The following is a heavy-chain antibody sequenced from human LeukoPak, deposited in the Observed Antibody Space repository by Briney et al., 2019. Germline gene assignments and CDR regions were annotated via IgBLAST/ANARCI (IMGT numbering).Heavy chain of an antibody. D-gene: IGHD5-12*01. CDR1: GYTFTSYG. Sequence: ASVKVSCKASGYTFTSYGISWVRQAPGQGLEWMGWISAYNGNTNYAQMFQGRVTFTRDAPANTAYMALSSLRTEDTAVYYCAREKGYSGYGSFDYWGRGTLVTVSS. CDR3: AREKGYSGYGSFDY. CDR2: ISAYNGNT. V-gene: IGHV1-18*01. J-gene: IGHJ4*02.